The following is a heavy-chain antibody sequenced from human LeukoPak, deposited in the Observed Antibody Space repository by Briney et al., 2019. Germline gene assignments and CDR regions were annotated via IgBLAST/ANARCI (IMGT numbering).Heavy chain of an antibody. Sequence: GGSLRLSCAASGFTVSSNYMSWVRQAPGKGLEWVSVVYSGGNTYYADSVKGRFTISRDSSKNTLYLQMNSLRAEDTAVYYCAKDSGKGAAVAGTLDYWGQGTLVTVSS. CDR2: VYSGGNT. CDR3: AKDSGKGAAVAGTLDY. D-gene: IGHD6-19*01. CDR1: GFTVSSNY. V-gene: IGHV3-53*05. J-gene: IGHJ4*02.